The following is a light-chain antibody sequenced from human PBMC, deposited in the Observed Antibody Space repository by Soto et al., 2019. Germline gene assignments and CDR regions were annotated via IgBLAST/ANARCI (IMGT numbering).Light chain of an antibody. CDR1: ASVSSY. V-gene: IGKV3-15*01. Sequence: EILMTQSPATLSVSPGERVTLSCRASASVSSYLAWYQKKRGQAPRLLIYGGSTRATSIPARFSGSGSGTEFTLTISSLQSEDFAVYYCQQYNNWRYTFGQGTKLEIK. CDR3: QQYNNWRYT. J-gene: IGKJ2*01. CDR2: GGS.